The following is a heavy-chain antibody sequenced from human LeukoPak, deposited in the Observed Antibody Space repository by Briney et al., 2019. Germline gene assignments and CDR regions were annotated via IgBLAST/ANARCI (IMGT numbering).Heavy chain of an antibody. CDR1: GFTFSGYV. CDR3: AKGSGSYRPYYFDY. J-gene: IGHJ4*02. V-gene: IGHV3-23*01. Sequence: PGGSLRLSCAGSGFTFSGYVMSWVRQAPGKGLEWVSAMSGGGDSTYDADSVKGRFNISRDNSKNTLYLQMNSLRAEDTAVYYCAKGSGSYRPYYFDYWGQGTLVIVSS. CDR2: MSGGGDST. D-gene: IGHD3-10*01.